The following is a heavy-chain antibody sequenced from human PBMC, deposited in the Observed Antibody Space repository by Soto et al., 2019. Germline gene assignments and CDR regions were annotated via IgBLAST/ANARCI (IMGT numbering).Heavy chain of an antibody. V-gene: IGHV3-21*06. CDR2: ISSTTNYI. J-gene: IGHJ4*02. CDR1: GFTFTRYS. CDR3: ARESEDLTSNFDY. Sequence: PGGALRLSCAASGFTFTRYSMNWVRQAPGKGLEWVSSISSTTNYIYYGDSMKGRFTISRDNAKNSLYLEMNSLRAEDTAVYYCARESEDLTSNFDYWGQGTLVTVSS.